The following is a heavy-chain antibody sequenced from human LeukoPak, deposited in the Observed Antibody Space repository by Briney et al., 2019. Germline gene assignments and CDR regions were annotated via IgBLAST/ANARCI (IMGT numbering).Heavy chain of an antibody. Sequence: ASVKVSCKASGGTFSSYAISWVRQAPGQGLEWMGGIIPIFGTANYAQKFQGRVTITADESTSTAYMELSSLRSEDTAVYYCALQSGYCSSTSCDMGLLDYWGQGTLVTVSS. CDR3: ALQSGYCSSTSCDMGLLDY. V-gene: IGHV1-69*01. J-gene: IGHJ4*02. D-gene: IGHD2-2*02. CDR1: GGTFSSYA. CDR2: IIPIFGTA.